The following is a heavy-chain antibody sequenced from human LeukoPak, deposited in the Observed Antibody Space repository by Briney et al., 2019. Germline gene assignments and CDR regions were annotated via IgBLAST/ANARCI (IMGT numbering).Heavy chain of an antibody. D-gene: IGHD2-2*01. Sequence: ASVKVSCKASGYTFTGYYMHWVRQAPGQGLEWTGWINPNSGGTNYAQKFQGRVTMTRDTSISTAYMELSRLRSDDTAVYYCATAPYCSSTSCYDYWGQGTLVTVSS. CDR2: INPNSGGT. V-gene: IGHV1-2*02. CDR3: ATAPYCSSTSCYDY. J-gene: IGHJ4*02. CDR1: GYTFTGYY.